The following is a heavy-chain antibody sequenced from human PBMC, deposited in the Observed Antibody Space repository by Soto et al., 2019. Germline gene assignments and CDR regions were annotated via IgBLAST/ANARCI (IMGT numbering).Heavy chain of an antibody. D-gene: IGHD3-10*01. Sequence: EVQLVESGGGLVQPGRSLRLSCAASGFTFDDYAMHWVRQAPGKGLEWVSGISWNSGSIGYADSVKGRFTISRDNAKNSLYLQMNSLRAEDTALYYCAKTSPYGSVSSSQYYFDYWGQGTLVTVSS. CDR1: GFTFDDYA. V-gene: IGHV3-9*01. CDR2: ISWNSGSI. CDR3: AKTSPYGSVSSSQYYFDY. J-gene: IGHJ4*02.